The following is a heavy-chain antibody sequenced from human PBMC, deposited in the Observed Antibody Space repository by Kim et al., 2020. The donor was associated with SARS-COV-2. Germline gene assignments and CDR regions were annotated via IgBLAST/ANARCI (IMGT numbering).Heavy chain of an antibody. V-gene: IGHV1-8*01. CDR2: MNPNSGNT. D-gene: IGHD3-3*01. CDR3: ARKLGYYDFWSGSRIYYYYMDV. Sequence: ASVKVSCKASGYTFTSYDINWVRQATGQGLEWMGWMNPNSGNTGYAQKFQGRVTMTRNTSISTAYMELSSLRSEDTAVYYCARKLGYYDFWSGSRIYYYYMDVWGKGTTVTVSS. CDR1: GYTFTSYD. J-gene: IGHJ6*03.